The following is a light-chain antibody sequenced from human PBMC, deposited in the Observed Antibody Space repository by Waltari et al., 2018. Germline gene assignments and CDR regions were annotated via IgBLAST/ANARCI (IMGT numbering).Light chain of an antibody. V-gene: IGLV1-40*01. CDR3: QSYDISLSAYV. Sequence: QSLLTHPPSFSPPPRHTVTISSPPNTSNIRPAFHLLPYQQLPGSAPRLLIAVNNNRPSGVPDRFSASKSGTSASLAVSGLQAQDEADYYCQSYDISLSAYVFGGGTKLTVL. CDR2: VNN. CDR1: TSNIRPAFH. J-gene: IGLJ3*02.